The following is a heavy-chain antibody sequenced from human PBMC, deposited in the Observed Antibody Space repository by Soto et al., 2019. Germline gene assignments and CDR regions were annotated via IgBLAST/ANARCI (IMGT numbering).Heavy chain of an antibody. CDR3: AKGSTRGYRSNWGRTHFDS. D-gene: IGHD6-13*01. CDR2: ASGSGDIT. Sequence: GGSLRLSCAASGFTFTGYAMNWVRQAPGKGVEWVSVASGSGDITYYADSVKGRFTISRDNSKNTLYLQLNSLRAEDTAVYYCAKGSTRGYRSNWGRTHFDSWGQGTLVTVSS. J-gene: IGHJ4*02. V-gene: IGHV3-23*01. CDR1: GFTFTGYA.